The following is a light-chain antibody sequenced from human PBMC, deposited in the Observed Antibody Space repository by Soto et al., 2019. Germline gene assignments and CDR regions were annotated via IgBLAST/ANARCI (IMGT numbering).Light chain of an antibody. CDR2: EVT. Sequence: QSVLTQPVSVSGSPGQSITISCTGTSSDLGSYDLVSWYQQHPGKAPKLMVYEVTKRPSGVSNRFSGSKSGNTASLTISGLQAEDEADYSCSSYAGSGTFYVFGSGTKV. CDR3: SSYAGSGTFYV. CDR1: SSDLGSYDL. J-gene: IGLJ1*01. V-gene: IGLV2-23*02.